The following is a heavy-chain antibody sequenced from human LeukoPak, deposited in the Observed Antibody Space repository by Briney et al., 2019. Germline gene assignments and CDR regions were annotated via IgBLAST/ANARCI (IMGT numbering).Heavy chain of an antibody. CDR2: IYYIGST. CDR1: GGAISSYF. Sequence: SETLSLTCTVSGGAISSYFWTWIRQPPGKGLEWIGYIYYIGSTNYNPSLKSRVTVSVDTSKNQFSLRLSSVTAADTAVYYCASTRRDGYPFDYWGQGTLVTVSS. D-gene: IGHD5-24*01. J-gene: IGHJ4*02. V-gene: IGHV4-59*01. CDR3: ASTRRDGYPFDY.